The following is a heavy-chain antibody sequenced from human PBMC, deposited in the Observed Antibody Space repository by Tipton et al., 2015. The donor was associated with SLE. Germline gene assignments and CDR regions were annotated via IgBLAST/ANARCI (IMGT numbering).Heavy chain of an antibody. D-gene: IGHD6-6*01. Sequence: TLSLTCTVSGGSISSYYWSWIRQPPGKGLEWIGYIYYSGSTNYNPSLKSRVTISADTSKNQFSLKVNSVTAADTAVYYCATPYSSSSGKFDYWGQGILVTVAS. J-gene: IGHJ4*02. CDR1: GGSISSYY. V-gene: IGHV4-59*01. CDR2: IYYSGST. CDR3: ATPYSSSSGKFDY.